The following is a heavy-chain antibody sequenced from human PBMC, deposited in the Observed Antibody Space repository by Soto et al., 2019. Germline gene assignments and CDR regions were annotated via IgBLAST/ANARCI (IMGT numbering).Heavy chain of an antibody. CDR2: ISYDGSNK. V-gene: IGHV3-30-3*01. J-gene: IGHJ4*02. CDR3: AREPGVAGKTNIDY. Sequence: GGSLRLSCAASGFTFSSYAMHWVRQAPGKGLEWVAVISYDGSNKYYADSVKGRFTISRDNSKNTLYLQMNSLRAEDTAVYYCAREPGVAGKTNIDYWGQGTLVTVSS. CDR1: GFTFSSYA. D-gene: IGHD6-19*01.